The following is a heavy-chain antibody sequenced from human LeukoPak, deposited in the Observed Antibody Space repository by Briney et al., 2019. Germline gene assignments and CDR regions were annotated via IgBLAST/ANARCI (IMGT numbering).Heavy chain of an antibody. CDR2: IWYDGSNK. D-gene: IGHD5-12*01. Sequence: AGGSLRLSCAASGFTFSSYGMHWVRQAPGKGLEWVAVIWYDGSNKYYADSVKGRFTISRDNSKNTLYLQMNSLRAEDTAVYYCARDRSGYDYVSYYYGMDVWGQGTTVTVSS. J-gene: IGHJ6*02. CDR3: ARDRSGYDYVSYYYGMDV. V-gene: IGHV3-33*08. CDR1: GFTFSSYG.